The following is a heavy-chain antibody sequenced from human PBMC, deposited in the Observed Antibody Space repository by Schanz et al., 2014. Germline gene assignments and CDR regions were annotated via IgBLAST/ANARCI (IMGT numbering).Heavy chain of an antibody. CDR2: ISSGGTTT. CDR3: VRDSFFAFDY. Sequence: EVHLLESGGGLVPPGGSLRLSCTASGFTFSSYSMNWVRQAPGKGPEYVSYISSGGTTTYHSDSVKGRFTMSRDNAKNSVFLQMNSLRAEDTAVYYCVRDSFFAFDYWGQGTLVTVSS. J-gene: IGHJ4*02. CDR1: GFTFSSYS. D-gene: IGHD3-3*01. V-gene: IGHV3-48*01.